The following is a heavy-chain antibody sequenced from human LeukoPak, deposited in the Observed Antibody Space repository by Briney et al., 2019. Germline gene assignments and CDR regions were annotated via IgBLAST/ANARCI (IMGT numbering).Heavy chain of an antibody. CDR3: ARRGTGLDWFDP. CDR2: IYYSGST. Sequence: SETLSLTCTVSGGSLSSSSYYWGWIRQPPGTGLEWIGSIYYSGSTYYNPSLKSRVTISVDTSKNQFSLKLRSVTAADTAVYYCARRGTGLDWFDPWGQGTLVTVSS. V-gene: IGHV4-39*07. CDR1: GGSLSSSSYY. J-gene: IGHJ5*02. D-gene: IGHD1-1*01.